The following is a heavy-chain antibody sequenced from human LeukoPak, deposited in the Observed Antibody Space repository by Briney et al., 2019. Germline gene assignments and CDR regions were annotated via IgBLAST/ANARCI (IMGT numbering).Heavy chain of an antibody. CDR3: AKDQGVYYYYYGMDV. CDR2: ISYDGSNK. CDR1: GFTFSSYG. D-gene: IGHD3-16*01. J-gene: IGHJ6*02. Sequence: GGSLRLSCAASGFTFSSYGMHWVRQAPGKGLVWVAVISYDGSNKYYADSVKGRFTISRDNSKNTLYLQMNSLRAEDTAVYYCAKDQGVYYYYYGMDVWGQGTTVTVSS. V-gene: IGHV3-30*18.